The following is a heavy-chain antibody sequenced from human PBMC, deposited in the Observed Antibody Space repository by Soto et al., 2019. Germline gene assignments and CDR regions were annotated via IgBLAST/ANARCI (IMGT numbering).Heavy chain of an antibody. V-gene: IGHV3-53*01. CDR2: ISSSGST. D-gene: IGHD3-3*01. CDR3: ARDRSAPPS. Sequence: SLRLSFVASEFSLSDHFMDWSRQAPRKGLEWVSGISSSGSTYYVDSVKGRFTISRDTSKNTLYLQMNSLTVEDTAVYYCARDRSAPPSRGQRMLGTVSS. CDR1: EFSLSDHF. J-gene: IGHJ4*02.